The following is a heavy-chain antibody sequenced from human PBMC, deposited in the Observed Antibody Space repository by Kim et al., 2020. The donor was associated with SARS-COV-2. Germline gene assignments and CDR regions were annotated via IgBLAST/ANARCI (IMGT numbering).Heavy chain of an antibody. CDR1: GFTFSSYA. CDR3: AKDRGGTPTFFDY. CDR2: ISGSGGST. V-gene: IGHV3-23*01. J-gene: IGHJ4*02. Sequence: GGSLRLSCAASGFTFSSYAMSWVRQAPGKGLEWVSGISGSGGSTYYADSVKGRFTISRDNSKNTLYLQMNSLRGEDTALYYCAKDRGGTPTFFDYWGQGTLVTVSS. D-gene: IGHD1-26*01.